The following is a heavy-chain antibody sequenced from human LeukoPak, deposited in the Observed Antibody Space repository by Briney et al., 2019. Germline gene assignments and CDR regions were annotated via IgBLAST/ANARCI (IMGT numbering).Heavy chain of an antibody. CDR1: GGSFSGYY. CDR3: ARLRAAGAFDI. Sequence: SETLSLTCAVYGGSFSGYYWSWIRQPPGKGLEWIGEINHSGSTNYNPSLKSRVTISVDTSKNQFSLKLKSVTAADTAVFYCARLRAAGAFDIWGQGTMVTVSS. D-gene: IGHD5-12*01. J-gene: IGHJ3*02. CDR2: INHSGST. V-gene: IGHV4-34*01.